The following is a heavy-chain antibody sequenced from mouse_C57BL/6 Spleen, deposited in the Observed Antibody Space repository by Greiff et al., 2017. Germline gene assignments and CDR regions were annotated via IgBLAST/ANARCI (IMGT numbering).Heavy chain of an antibody. CDR3: ARQELERYFDY. CDR2: ISSGGSYT. J-gene: IGHJ2*01. CDR1: GFTFSSSG. V-gene: IGHV5-6*01. D-gene: IGHD4-1*01. Sequence: EVKVVESGGDLVKPGGSLKLSCAASGFTFSSSGMSWVRQTPDKRLEWVATISSGGSYTYYPDSVKGRFTISRDNAKNTLYLQMSSLKSEDTAMYYCARQELERYFDYWGQGTTLTVSS.